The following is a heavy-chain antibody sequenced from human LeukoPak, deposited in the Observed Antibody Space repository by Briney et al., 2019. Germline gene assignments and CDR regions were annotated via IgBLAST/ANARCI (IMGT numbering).Heavy chain of an antibody. J-gene: IGHJ6*03. Sequence: SETLSLTCTVSGGSISSGSYYWSWIRRPAGKGLEWIGRIYTSGSTNYNPSLKSRVTISVDTSKNQFSLKLSSVTAADTAVYYCARVTIAAAGYYYMDVWGKGTTVTVSS. V-gene: IGHV4-61*02. CDR2: IYTSGST. D-gene: IGHD6-13*01. CDR1: GGSISSGSYY. CDR3: ARVTIAAAGYYYMDV.